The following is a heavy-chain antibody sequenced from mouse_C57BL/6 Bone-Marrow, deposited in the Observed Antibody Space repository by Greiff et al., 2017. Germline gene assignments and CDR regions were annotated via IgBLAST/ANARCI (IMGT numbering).Heavy chain of an antibody. Sequence: QVQLQQPGAELVMPGASVKLSCKASGYTFTSYWMHWVKQRPGQGLEWIGEIDPSDSYTNYNQKFKGKSTLTVDKSSSTAYMQLSSLTSEDSAVYYCAREDLVIYYGSSRFAYWGQGTLVTVSA. CDR2: IDPSDSYT. J-gene: IGHJ3*01. D-gene: IGHD1-1*01. CDR1: GYTFTSYW. V-gene: IGHV1-69*01. CDR3: AREDLVIYYGSSRFAY.